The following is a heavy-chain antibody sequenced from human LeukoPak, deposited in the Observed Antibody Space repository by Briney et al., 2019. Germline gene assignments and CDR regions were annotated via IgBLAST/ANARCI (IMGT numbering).Heavy chain of an antibody. CDR3: ARDHDTMIVVANWFDP. J-gene: IGHJ5*02. V-gene: IGHV1-2*02. CDR2: INPNSGGT. Sequence: ASVKVSCKASGYTFTGYYMHWVRQAPGQGLEWMGWINPNSGGTNYAQKFQGRVTMTRDTSISTAYMELSRLRSDDTAVYYCARDHDTMIVVANWFDPWGQGTLVTVSS. CDR1: GYTFTGYY. D-gene: IGHD3-22*01.